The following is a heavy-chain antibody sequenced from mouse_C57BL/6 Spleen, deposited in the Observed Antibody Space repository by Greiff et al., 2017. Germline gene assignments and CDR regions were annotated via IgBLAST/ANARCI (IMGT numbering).Heavy chain of an antibody. CDR3: ARSRYYYGSFDY. J-gene: IGHJ2*01. CDR2: IYPGDGDT. V-gene: IGHV1-80*01. D-gene: IGHD1-1*01. CDR1: GYAFSSYW. Sequence: VQLQQSGAELVKPGASVKISCTASGYAFSSYWMNWVKQRPGKGLERIGQIYPGDGDTNYNGKFKGKATLTADKSSSTAYMQLSSLTSEDSAVYFCARSRYYYGSFDYWGQGTTLTVSS.